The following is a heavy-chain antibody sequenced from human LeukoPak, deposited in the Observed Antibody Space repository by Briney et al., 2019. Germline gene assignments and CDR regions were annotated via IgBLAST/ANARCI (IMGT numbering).Heavy chain of an antibody. CDR2: IYYTGST. V-gene: IGHV4-39*07. CDR3: ARDTTRGGNY. CDR1: GGSISNSSYY. D-gene: IGHD3-16*01. Sequence: PSETLSLTCTVSGGSISNSSYYWGWIRQPPGKGLEWIGSIYYTGSTYFNPSLKSRVTISVDTSKNQFSLKLSSVTAADTAVYYCARDTTRGGNYWGQGTLVTVSS. J-gene: IGHJ4*02.